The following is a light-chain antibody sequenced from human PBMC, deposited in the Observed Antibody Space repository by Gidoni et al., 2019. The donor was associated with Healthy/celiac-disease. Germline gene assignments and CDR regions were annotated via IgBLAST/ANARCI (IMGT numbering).Light chain of an antibody. J-gene: IGKJ1*01. CDR3: QQYGSSPPWT. CDR2: GAS. V-gene: IGKV3-20*01. Sequence: EIVLTQSPCTLSLSPGERATLSCSASQSVSSSYLAWYQQKPGQAPRLLIYGASSRATGIPDRFSGSGSGTDFTLTISRLEPEDFAVYYCQQYGSSPPWTFGQGTKVEIK. CDR1: QSVSSSY.